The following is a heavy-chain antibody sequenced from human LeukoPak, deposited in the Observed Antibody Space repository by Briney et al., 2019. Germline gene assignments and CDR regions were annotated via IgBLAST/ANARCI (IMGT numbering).Heavy chain of an antibody. D-gene: IGHD4-17*01. CDR2: INGSGGST. CDR1: GFTFSSYR. Sequence: GGSLRLSCAASGFTFSSYRMSWVRQAPGKGLEWASTINGSGGSTYYADSVKGRFAISRDNFKSTLYLQMNSLRAEDSAVYYCAKDHNNRRSDVLRYFAYWGQGTLVTVST. J-gene: IGHJ4*02. V-gene: IGHV3-23*01. CDR3: AKDHNNRRSDVLRYFAY.